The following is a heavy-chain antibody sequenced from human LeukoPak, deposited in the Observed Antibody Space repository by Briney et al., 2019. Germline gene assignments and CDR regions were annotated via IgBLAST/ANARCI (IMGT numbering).Heavy chain of an antibody. CDR3: ASSKDFWSGYRPNYYYYYMDV. CDR2: IKQDGSEK. V-gene: IGHV3-7*01. CDR1: GFTFSSYW. J-gene: IGHJ6*03. D-gene: IGHD3-3*01. Sequence: GGPLRLSCAASGFTFSSYWMSWVRQAPGKGLEWVANIKQDGSEKYYVDSVKGRFTISRDNAKNSLYLQMNSLRAEDTAVYYCASSKDFWSGYRPNYYYYYMDVWGKGTTVTVSS.